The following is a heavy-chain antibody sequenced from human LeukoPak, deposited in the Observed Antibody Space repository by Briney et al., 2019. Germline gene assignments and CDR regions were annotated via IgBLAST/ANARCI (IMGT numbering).Heavy chain of an antibody. Sequence: PSETLSLTCSVSGGSISTYYWSWIRQPPGKGLEWIGYLYHSGSTNYNPSLKSRVTISVDTSKNQFSLKLSSVTAAGTAVYYCARGRGYSYGLSRPPSYWGQGTLVTVSS. V-gene: IGHV4-59*12. J-gene: IGHJ4*02. D-gene: IGHD5-18*01. CDR3: ARGRGYSYGLSRPPSY. CDR2: LYHSGST. CDR1: GGSISTYY.